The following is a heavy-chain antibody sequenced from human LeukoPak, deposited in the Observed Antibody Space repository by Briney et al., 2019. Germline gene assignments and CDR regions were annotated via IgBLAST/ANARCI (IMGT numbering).Heavy chain of an antibody. J-gene: IGHJ3*02. Sequence: GGSLRLSCAASAFTFSSYALHWVRQAPGKGLEWVAVISYDGSSKYYADSVKGRFTISRDNAKNSLYLQMNSLRAEDTALYHCARDSSSYAFDIWGQGTMVTVSS. D-gene: IGHD6-6*01. CDR3: ARDSSSYAFDI. CDR2: ISYDGSSK. CDR1: AFTFSSYA. V-gene: IGHV3-30-3*01.